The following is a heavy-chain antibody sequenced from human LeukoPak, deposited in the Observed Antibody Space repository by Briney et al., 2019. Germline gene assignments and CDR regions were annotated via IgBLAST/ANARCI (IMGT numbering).Heavy chain of an antibody. Sequence: PGGSLRLSCAASGFTFSNVWMSWVRQVPGKGLEWVSVITGSGGNTYYADSVKGRFTISKDNSKNTVYLQMSSLRVDDTAVYYCAKAASSSWPSYYYGMDVWGQGTTVTVSS. CDR3: AKAASSSWPSYYYGMDV. D-gene: IGHD6-13*01. V-gene: IGHV3-23*01. CDR2: ITGSGGNT. J-gene: IGHJ6*02. CDR1: GFTFSNVW.